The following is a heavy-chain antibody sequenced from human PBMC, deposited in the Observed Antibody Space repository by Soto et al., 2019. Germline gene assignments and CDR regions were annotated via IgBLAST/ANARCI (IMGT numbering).Heavy chain of an antibody. CDR1: GFTFSNNA. Sequence: QVQLVESGGGVVQPGRSLRLSCAASGFTFSNNAMDWVRQAPGKGLEWVAVISYDGSNKYIAESVKGRFTISRDNSKNTLFPQMTSLRAEDTAVYYCARVTTTSAFSAMDVWGQGTKVTVSS. D-gene: IGHD1-1*01. CDR3: ARVTTTSAFSAMDV. CDR2: ISYDGSNK. V-gene: IGHV3-30-3*01. J-gene: IGHJ6*02.